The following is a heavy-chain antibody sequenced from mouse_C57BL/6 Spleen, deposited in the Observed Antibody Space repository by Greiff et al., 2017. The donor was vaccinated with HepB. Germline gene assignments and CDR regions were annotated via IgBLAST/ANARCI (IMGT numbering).Heavy chain of an antibody. CDR1: GFSLTSYG. CDR2: IWSDGST. J-gene: IGHJ4*01. V-gene: IGHV2-6-1*01. Sequence: VQRVESGPGLVAPSQSLSITCTVSGFSLTSYGVHWVRQPPGKGLEWLVVIWSDGSTTYNSALKSRLSISKDNSKSQVFLKMNSLQTDDTAMYYCARQGVYYGNYDAMDYWGQGTSVTVSS. D-gene: IGHD2-1*01. CDR3: ARQGVYYGNYDAMDY.